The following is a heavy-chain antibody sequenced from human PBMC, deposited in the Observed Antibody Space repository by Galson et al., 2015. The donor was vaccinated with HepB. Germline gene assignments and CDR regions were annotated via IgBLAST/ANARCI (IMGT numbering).Heavy chain of an antibody. D-gene: IGHD4-17*01. CDR3: ARGSWGDGDEGFHFDD. J-gene: IGHJ4*02. CDR1: GAPVTSNDYY. CDR2: IYYDETV. V-gene: IGHV4-39*07. Sequence: ETLSLTCTVSGAPVTSNDYYWGWIRQPPGKGLEWVGNIYYDETVRHNPVLAGRVTISVDTSKRQVSLRLTAVTPTDTAVYSCARGSWGDGDEGFHFDDWGQGTLVTVSS.